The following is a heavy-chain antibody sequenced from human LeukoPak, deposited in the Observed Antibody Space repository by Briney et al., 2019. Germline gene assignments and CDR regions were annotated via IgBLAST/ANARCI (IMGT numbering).Heavy chain of an antibody. CDR2: INHSGST. J-gene: IGHJ4*02. D-gene: IGHD6-6*01. CDR3: ARGRRAARRYYLDY. CDR1: GGSFSGYY. V-gene: IGHV4-34*01. Sequence: PSETLSLTCAVYGGSFSGYYWSWIRQPPGKGLEWIGEINHSGSTNYNPSLKSRATISVDTSKNQFSLKLSSVTAADTAVYYCARGRRAARRYYLDYWGQGTLVTVSS.